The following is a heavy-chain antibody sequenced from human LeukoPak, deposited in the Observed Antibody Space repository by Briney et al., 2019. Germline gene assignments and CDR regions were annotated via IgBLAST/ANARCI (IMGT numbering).Heavy chain of an antibody. J-gene: IGHJ5*02. V-gene: IGHV3-74*01. CDR3: ARGFDGYPFGWWFDP. Sequence: PGGSLRLSCVVSGFTFSTYWMHWVRQAPGKGLVWVSRASADGSTTIYADSVKGRFTISRDNGINTVYLQMNSLRAEDTAVYYCARGFDGYPFGWWFDPWGQGTLVTVSS. D-gene: IGHD5-24*01. CDR2: ASADGSTT. CDR1: GFTFSTYW.